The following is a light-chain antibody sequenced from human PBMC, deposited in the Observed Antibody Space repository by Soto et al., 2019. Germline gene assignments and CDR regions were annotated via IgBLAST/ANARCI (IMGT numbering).Light chain of an antibody. J-gene: IGKJ1*01. Sequence: EIGFTHSPGTLSLSPGERATLSCRASQSVSSTYLAWYQQKPGQAPRLLIYGASSRATGIPDRFSGSGSGTDFTLTISGLEPEDFAVYYCQQYDISPWTFGQGTKVDIK. CDR3: QQYDISPWT. CDR1: QSVSSTY. V-gene: IGKV3-20*01. CDR2: GAS.